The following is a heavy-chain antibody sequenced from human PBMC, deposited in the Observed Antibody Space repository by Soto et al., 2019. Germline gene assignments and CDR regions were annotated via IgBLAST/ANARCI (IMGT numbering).Heavy chain of an antibody. CDR1: GFSFSTHS. J-gene: IGHJ6*02. V-gene: IGHV3-30-3*01. CDR2: ISYDGSNE. CDR3: ARVDGTTGGFYYGMDV. Sequence: QVQLVDSGGGVVQPGRSLRLSCAASGFSFSTHSMHWVRQVPGKGLEWVAVISYDGSNEYYADSVKGRFTISRDNSKNTLYLQMNSLRPEDTAVYYCARVDGTTGGFYYGMDVWGQGTTVTVSS. D-gene: IGHD4-4*01.